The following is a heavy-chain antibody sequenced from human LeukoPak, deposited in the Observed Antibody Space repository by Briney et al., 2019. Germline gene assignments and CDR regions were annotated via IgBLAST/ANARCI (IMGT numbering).Heavy chain of an antibody. CDR1: GYTFTSYG. J-gene: IGHJ4*02. V-gene: IGHV1-18*01. CDR2: ISAYNGNT. Sequence: ASVKVSCKASGYTFTSYGISWVRQAPGQGREWMGWISAYNGNTNYAPKLQGRVTMTPDTSTSTAYMELRSLRSDDTAVYYCARGPPTGPFDYWGQGTLVTVSS. CDR3: ARGPPTGPFDY.